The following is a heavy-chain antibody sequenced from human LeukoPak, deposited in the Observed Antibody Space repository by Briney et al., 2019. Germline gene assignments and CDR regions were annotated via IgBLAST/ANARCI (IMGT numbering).Heavy chain of an antibody. CDR3: ARGGSYSGWYNWFDP. J-gene: IGHJ5*02. CDR1: GYTFSDYY. D-gene: IGHD1-26*01. V-gene: IGHV1-2*06. Sequence: ASVKVSCKASGYTFSDYYMYWLRQAPGEGLEWMGRINPKSGDTNYAQKFQGRVTMTRDTSISTAYMELSRLRSDDTAVYYCARGGSYSGWYNWFDPWGQGTLVTVSS. CDR2: INPKSGDT.